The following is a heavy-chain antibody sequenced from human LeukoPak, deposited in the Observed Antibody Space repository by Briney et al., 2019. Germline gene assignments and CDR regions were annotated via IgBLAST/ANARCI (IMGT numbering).Heavy chain of an antibody. V-gene: IGHV3-7*03. CDR1: GCTFSSYW. J-gene: IGHJ4*02. CDR2: IKQDGSEK. Sequence: GGSLRLSCAASGCTFSSYWMSWVRQAPGKGLEWVANIKQDGSEKYYVDSVKGRFTISRDNAKNSLYLQMNSLRAEDTAVYYCARSRAAMGTNYWGQGTLVTVSS. CDR3: ARSRAAMGTNY. D-gene: IGHD5-18*01.